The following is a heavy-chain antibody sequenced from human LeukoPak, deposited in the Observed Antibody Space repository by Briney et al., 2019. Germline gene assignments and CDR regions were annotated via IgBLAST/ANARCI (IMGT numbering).Heavy chain of an antibody. CDR2: IYYSGST. CDR1: GGSISSYY. Sequence: SETLSLTCTVSGGSISSYYWSWIRQPPGKGLEWIGYIYYSGSTNYNPFLKSRITISVDTSKNQSSLKLSSVTAADTAVYYCASSVAVAGKVDYWGQGTLVTVSS. CDR3: ASSVAVAGKVDY. V-gene: IGHV4-59*08. D-gene: IGHD6-13*01. J-gene: IGHJ4*02.